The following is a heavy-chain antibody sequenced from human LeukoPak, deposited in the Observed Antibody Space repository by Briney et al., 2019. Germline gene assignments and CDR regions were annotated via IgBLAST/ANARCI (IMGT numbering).Heavy chain of an antibody. Sequence: ASVKVSCKASGYTFTSYGISWVRQAPGQGLEWMGWISAYNGNTNYAQKLQSRVTMTTDTSTSTAYMELRSLRSDDTAVYYCARDLNSGYCSSTSCYPWGYYYYYYMDVWGKGTTVTVSS. V-gene: IGHV1-18*01. D-gene: IGHD2-2*01. CDR3: ARDLNSGYCSSTSCYPWGYYYYYYMDV. CDR2: ISAYNGNT. CDR1: GYTFTSYG. J-gene: IGHJ6*03.